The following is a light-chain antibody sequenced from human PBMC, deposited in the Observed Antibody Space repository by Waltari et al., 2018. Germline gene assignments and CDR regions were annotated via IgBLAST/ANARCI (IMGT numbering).Light chain of an antibody. V-gene: IGKV3-11*01. J-gene: IGKJ4*01. CDR1: HSVDWY. CDR3: QQRRSLPLT. Sequence: EIVLTQSPATLSLSPGERATLSCRASHSVDWYLAWYQQRPGQPPRLLSYDTSNRAPGIPARFSGSGSDTDFTLTISSLEPEDFAVYYCQQRRSLPLTFGGGTKVEIE. CDR2: DTS.